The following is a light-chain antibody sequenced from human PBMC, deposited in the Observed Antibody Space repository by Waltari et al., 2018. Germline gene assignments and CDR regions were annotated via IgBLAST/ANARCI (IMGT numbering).Light chain of an antibody. V-gene: IGKV3-15*01. CDR1: QSVSSN. CDR3: QQYNNPAT. Sequence: EIVMTQSPATLSVSPGERATLSCRASQSVSSNLAWYQQKPGQAPRLLISGASTRATGIPARFSGSGSGTEFTLTISSLQSEDFAVYYCQQYNNPATFGQGTKVEIK. CDR2: GAS. J-gene: IGKJ1*01.